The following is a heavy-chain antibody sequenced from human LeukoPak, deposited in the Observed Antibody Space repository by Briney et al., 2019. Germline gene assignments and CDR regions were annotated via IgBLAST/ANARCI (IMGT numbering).Heavy chain of an antibody. CDR1: GGSISSYY. J-gene: IGHJ4*02. Sequence: SETLSLTCTVSGGSISSYYWSWVRQTPGKGLEWIGYISYSGNTNYNSSLKSRVTISLDTSKNQFSLNLTSVTAADTAVYYCARLGGSHSPHGYWGQGTLVTVSS. CDR3: ARLGGSHSPHGY. D-gene: IGHD1-26*01. V-gene: IGHV4-59*08. CDR2: ISYSGNT.